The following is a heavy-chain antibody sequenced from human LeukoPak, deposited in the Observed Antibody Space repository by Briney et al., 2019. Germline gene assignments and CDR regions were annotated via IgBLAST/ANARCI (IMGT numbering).Heavy chain of an antibody. Sequence: SETLSLTCAVSGYSISSGYYWGWIRQPPGKGLEWIGSIYHSGSTYYNPSLKSRVTISVDTSKNQFSLKLSCVTAADTAVYYCARQTRDGYSYGPGVYWGQGTLVTVSS. CDR1: GYSISSGYY. D-gene: IGHD5-18*01. V-gene: IGHV4-38-2*01. J-gene: IGHJ4*02. CDR2: IYHSGST. CDR3: ARQTRDGYSYGPGVY.